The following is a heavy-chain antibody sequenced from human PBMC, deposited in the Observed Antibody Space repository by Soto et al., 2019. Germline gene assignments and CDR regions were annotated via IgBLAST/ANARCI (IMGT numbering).Heavy chain of an antibody. CDR2: ISGIGSPI. CDR1: GFTFSGYY. CDR3: ARDCTSRRCFQYHQSYVIDV. J-gene: IGHJ6*02. Sequence: PGWSLRLSCSASGFTFSGYYMTWIRQAPGKGLRWVSYISGIGSPIYFADSVRGRFTVSMDNVKNSLYRQMNSLTADQTAIYFCARDCTSRRCFQYHQSYVIDVWGRGTTVTVSS. D-gene: IGHD2-2*01. V-gene: IGHV3-11*01.